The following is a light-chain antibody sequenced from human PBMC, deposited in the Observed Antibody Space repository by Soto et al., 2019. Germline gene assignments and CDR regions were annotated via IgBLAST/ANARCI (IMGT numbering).Light chain of an antibody. Sequence: AIRMTQSPSSFSASTGDRVTITCRASQGISSYLAWYQQKPGKAPKLLIYAASTLQSGVPSRFSGSGSGTDFTLTISNLQPEDFATYYCQQSYSVPYTFGPGTEMKMK. CDR1: QGISSY. J-gene: IGKJ2*01. V-gene: IGKV1-8*01. CDR2: AAS. CDR3: QQSYSVPYT.